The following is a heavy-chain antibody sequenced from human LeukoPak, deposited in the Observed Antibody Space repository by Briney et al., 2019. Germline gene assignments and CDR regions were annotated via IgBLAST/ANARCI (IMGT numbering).Heavy chain of an antibody. Sequence: PGGSLRLSCAASGFTFSSYAMHWVRQAPGKGLEWVAVLSYDGSNKYYADSVKGRFTISRDNSKNTLYLQMNSLRAEDTAVYYCARETQQLVGYYFGYWGQGTLVTVSS. D-gene: IGHD6-13*01. V-gene: IGHV3-30*04. CDR1: GFTFSSYA. J-gene: IGHJ4*02. CDR2: LSYDGSNK. CDR3: ARETQQLVGYYFGY.